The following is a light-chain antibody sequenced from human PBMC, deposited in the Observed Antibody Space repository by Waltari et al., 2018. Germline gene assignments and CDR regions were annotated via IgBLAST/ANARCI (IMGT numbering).Light chain of an antibody. CDR1: SRDVGAYNY. Sequence: QSALTQPASVSASPGQSIPISCTGTSRDVGAYNYVSWYQQHPGKTPKLIIYDVRIRPSGVSNRFSGSKSGNTASLTISGLQADDEADYYCSSSTSSTTRVFGGGTRLTVL. CDR2: DVR. J-gene: IGLJ3*02. CDR3: SSSTSSTTRV. V-gene: IGLV2-14*03.